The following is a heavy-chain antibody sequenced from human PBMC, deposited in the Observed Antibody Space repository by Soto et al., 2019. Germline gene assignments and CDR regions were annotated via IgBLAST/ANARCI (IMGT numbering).Heavy chain of an antibody. CDR3: AIRTMVRGVKYYFDY. J-gene: IGHJ4*02. CDR2: IYYGGST. V-gene: IGHV4-59*12. CDR1: GGSISNYY. Sequence: PSETLSLTCTVSGGSISNYYWSWIRQPPGKGLEWIGYIYYGGSTSYNPSLKSRVTISVDTSKNQFSLKLSSVTAADTAVYYCAIRTMVRGVKYYFDYWGQGTLVTVSS. D-gene: IGHD3-10*01.